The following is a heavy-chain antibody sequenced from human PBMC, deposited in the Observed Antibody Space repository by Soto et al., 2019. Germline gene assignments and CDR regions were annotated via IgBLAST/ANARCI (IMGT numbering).Heavy chain of an antibody. CDR3: ARGGGLLLFGESPN. Sequence: QVQLVQSGDEVKKPGDSVKVSCKASGYTFTSYAMHWVRQAPGQRLEWMGWINAGNGNTKYSQKFQGRDTITRDTTASTAYMEQSSKRSEDTAVYYCARGGGLLLFGESPNLGQGTLVTVSS. V-gene: IGHV1-3*01. J-gene: IGHJ4*02. D-gene: IGHD3-10*01. CDR1: GYTFTSYA. CDR2: INAGNGNT.